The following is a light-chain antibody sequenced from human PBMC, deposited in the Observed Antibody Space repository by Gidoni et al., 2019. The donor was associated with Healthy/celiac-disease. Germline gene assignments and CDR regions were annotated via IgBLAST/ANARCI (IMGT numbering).Light chain of an antibody. CDR2: WAS. J-gene: IGKJ3*01. CDR3: QQYYSTPPRT. V-gene: IGKV4-1*01. Sequence: DIVMTQTPDSLAVSLGERATINCKSSKSVLYSTNNKNYVAWYQQKPGQPPKLLIYWASTRESGVPDRFSGSGSGTDFTLTISSLQAEDVAVYYCQQYYSTPPRTFGHGTKVDIK. CDR1: KSVLYSTNNKNY.